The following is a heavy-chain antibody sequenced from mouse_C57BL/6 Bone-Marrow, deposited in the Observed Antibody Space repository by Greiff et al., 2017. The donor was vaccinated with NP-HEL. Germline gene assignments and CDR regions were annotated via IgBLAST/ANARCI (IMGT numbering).Heavy chain of an antibody. Sequence: EVQLQQSGAELVRPGASVTLSCTASGFTIKDAYIHWVQQRPEQGLGWIGWIDPENGDTEYASKFRGQATITADTSSNTAYLQLSSLTSEDTAVYYCTTRLVYDGYYYAMDYGGQGTSVTVSS. CDR2: IDPENGDT. CDR3: TTRLVYDGYYYAMDY. V-gene: IGHV14-4*01. CDR1: GFTIKDAY. D-gene: IGHD2-3*01. J-gene: IGHJ4*01.